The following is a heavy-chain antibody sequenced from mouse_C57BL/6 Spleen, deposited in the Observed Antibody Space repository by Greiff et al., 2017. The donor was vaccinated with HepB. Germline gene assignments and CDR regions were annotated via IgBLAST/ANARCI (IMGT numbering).Heavy chain of an antibody. Sequence: EVKLVESGGGLVKPGGSLKLSCAASGFTFSDYGMHWVRQAPEKGLEWVAYISSGSSTIYYADTVKGRFTISRDNAKNTLFLQMTSLRSEDTAMYYCARNSYYYGSSYVHYAMDYWGQGTSVTVSS. J-gene: IGHJ4*01. CDR1: GFTFSDYG. CDR3: ARNSYYYGSSYVHYAMDY. V-gene: IGHV5-17*01. CDR2: ISSGSSTI. D-gene: IGHD1-1*01.